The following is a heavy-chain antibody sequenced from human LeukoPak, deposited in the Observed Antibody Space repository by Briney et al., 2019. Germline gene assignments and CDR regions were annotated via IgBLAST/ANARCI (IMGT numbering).Heavy chain of an antibody. CDR3: ARDSGIHYFDY. CDR2: ISGSGGTT. V-gene: IGHV3-23*01. CDR1: GFTFSSYA. Sequence: PGGPLRLSCAASGFTFSSYAMSWVRQAPGKGLEWVSAISGSGGTTYYADSVKGRFTISRDNSKNTLYLQMNSLRAEDTAVYFCARDSGIHYFDYWGQGTLVTVSS. D-gene: IGHD1-14*01. J-gene: IGHJ4*02.